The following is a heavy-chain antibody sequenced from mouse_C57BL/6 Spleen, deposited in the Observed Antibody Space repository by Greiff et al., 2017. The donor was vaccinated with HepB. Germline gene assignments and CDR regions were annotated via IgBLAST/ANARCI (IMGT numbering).Heavy chain of an antibody. D-gene: IGHD2-1*01. Sequence: EVKLVESGGGLVQPGGSLSLSCAASGFTFTDYYMSWVRQPPGKALEWLGFIRNKANGYTTEYSASVKGRFTISRDNSQSILYLQMNALRAEDSATDYCARYIVYGNYVGAMDYWGQGTSVTVSS. CDR1: GFTFTDYY. J-gene: IGHJ4*01. CDR2: IRNKANGYTT. V-gene: IGHV7-3*01. CDR3: ARYIVYGNYVGAMDY.